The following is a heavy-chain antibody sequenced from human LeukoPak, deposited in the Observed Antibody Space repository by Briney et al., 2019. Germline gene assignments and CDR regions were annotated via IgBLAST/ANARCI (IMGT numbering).Heavy chain of an antibody. CDR1: GYTFSDYY. Sequence: ASVKVSFTASGYTFSDYYMHWVRQAPGQGLEWMGWINPNSGGTNYAQKSQGWVTMTRDTSISTAYMELSRLRSDDTAVYYCARAAAAMVWYFDYWGQGTLVTVSS. CDR2: INPNSGGT. V-gene: IGHV1-2*04. J-gene: IGHJ4*02. D-gene: IGHD2-2*01. CDR3: ARAAAAMVWYFDY.